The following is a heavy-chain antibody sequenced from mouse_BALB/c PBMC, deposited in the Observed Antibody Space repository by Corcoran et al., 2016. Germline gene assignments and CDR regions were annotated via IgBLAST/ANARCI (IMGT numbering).Heavy chain of an antibody. D-gene: IGHD1-2*01. J-gene: IGHJ2*01. Sequence: EVQLQQSGPELVKPGASVKISCKASGYTFTDYNMHWVKQSHGKSLEWIGYIYPYNGGTGYNQKFKSKATLTVDNSSSTAYMELRSLTSEDSAVYYCARGGYGPLDYWGQGTTLTVSS. CDR2: IYPYNGGT. CDR1: GYTFTDYN. V-gene: IGHV1S29*02. CDR3: ARGGYGPLDY.